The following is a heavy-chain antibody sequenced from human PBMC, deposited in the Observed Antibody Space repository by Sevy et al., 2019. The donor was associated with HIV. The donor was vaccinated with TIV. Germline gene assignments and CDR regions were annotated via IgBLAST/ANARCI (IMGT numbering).Heavy chain of an antibody. Sequence: ASVKGSCKASGYTFTDYYIHWVRQAPGQGLEWMAWINPNDGVTNYAQRFQGGVTVTRDTSISTAYMELRRLRSDDTAIYYCARLTTMPTSDLYGMDVWGQGTTVTVSS. D-gene: IGHD1-1*01. CDR2: INPNDGVT. J-gene: IGHJ6*02. CDR3: ARLTTMPTSDLYGMDV. CDR1: GYTFTDYY. V-gene: IGHV1-2*02.